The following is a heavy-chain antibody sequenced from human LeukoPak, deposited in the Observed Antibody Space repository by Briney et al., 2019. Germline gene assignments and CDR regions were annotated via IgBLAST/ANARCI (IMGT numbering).Heavy chain of an antibody. CDR2: IKQDGSEK. CDR3: ARSPTVTIFDY. D-gene: IGHD4-17*01. CDR1: GFTFSSYS. J-gene: IGHJ4*02. V-gene: IGHV3-7*01. Sequence: PGGSLRLSCAASGFTFSSYSMNWVRQAPGKGLEWVANIKQDGSEKYYVDSVKGRFTISRDNAKNSLYLQMNSLRAEDTAVYYCARSPTVTIFDYWGQGTLVTVSS.